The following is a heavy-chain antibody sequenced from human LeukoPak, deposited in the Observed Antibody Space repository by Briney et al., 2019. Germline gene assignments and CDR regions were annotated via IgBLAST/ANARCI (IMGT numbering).Heavy chain of an antibody. V-gene: IGHV3-23*01. Sequence: GGSLRLSCAASGFTFSNYAMSWVRQAPGKGLEWVSAISGSGGSTYYADSVKGRFTISGDNSKNTLYVQMNSLRAEDAAVYYCALDIEDYWGQGTLVTVSS. J-gene: IGHJ4*02. CDR1: GFTFSNYA. CDR3: ALDIEDY. CDR2: ISGSGGST.